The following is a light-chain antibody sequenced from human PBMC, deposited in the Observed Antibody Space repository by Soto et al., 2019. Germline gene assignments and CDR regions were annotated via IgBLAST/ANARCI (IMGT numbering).Light chain of an antibody. CDR1: QSVSSGY. Sequence: EIVLTQSPGTLSLSPGERATLSCRASQSVSSGYLAWYQQKPGQAPRLLIYGASSRATGIPDRFSGSGSGTDFSLTISRLEPEDFSVYYCQQYGGSPTWTCGQGTKVEIK. V-gene: IGKV3-20*01. CDR2: GAS. CDR3: QQYGGSPTWT. J-gene: IGKJ1*01.